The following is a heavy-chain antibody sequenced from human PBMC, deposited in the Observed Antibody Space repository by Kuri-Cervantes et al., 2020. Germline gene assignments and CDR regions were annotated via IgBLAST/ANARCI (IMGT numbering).Heavy chain of an antibody. D-gene: IGHD1-26*01. CDR3: ARSRGSYYFIENVGWFDP. V-gene: IGHV3-48*02. CDR1: GFTFSSYS. CDR2: ISSSSSTI. Sequence: GGSLRLSCAASGFTFSSYSMNWVRQAPGKGLEWVSYISSSSSTIYYADSVKGRFTISRDNAKNSLYLQMNSLRDENTAVYYCARSRGSYYFIENVGWFDPWGQGTLVTVSS. J-gene: IGHJ5*02.